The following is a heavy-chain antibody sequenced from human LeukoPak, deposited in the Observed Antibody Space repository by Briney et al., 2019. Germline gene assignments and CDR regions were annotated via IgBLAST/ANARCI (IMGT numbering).Heavy chain of an antibody. CDR1: GYSFTSYW. J-gene: IGHJ4*02. V-gene: IGHV5-51*01. CDR3: ARGGYDSSSYYLDKYYFDY. CDR2: IYPGDSDT. Sequence: GESLKISCKGSGYSFTSYWIGWVRQMPGKGLEWMGIIYPGDSDTRYSPSFQGQVTISADKSISTAYLQWSSLKASDTAMYYCARGGYDSSSYYLDKYYFDYWGQGTLVTVSS. D-gene: IGHD3-22*01.